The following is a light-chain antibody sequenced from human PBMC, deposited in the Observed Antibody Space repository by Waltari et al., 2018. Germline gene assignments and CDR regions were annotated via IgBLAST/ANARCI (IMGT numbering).Light chain of an antibody. CDR1: QSLSSY. CDR2: GAS. V-gene: IGKV3-15*01. Sequence: IVMTQSSATLAVLPEERATISCRASQSLSSYLAWYQQKPGQAPKLLIYGASTMATGIPSRFSGSGSGTEFTLTISSLQSEDFAVYYCQQYNNWTNTFGQGTKLDIK. CDR3: QQYNNWTNT. J-gene: IGKJ2*01.